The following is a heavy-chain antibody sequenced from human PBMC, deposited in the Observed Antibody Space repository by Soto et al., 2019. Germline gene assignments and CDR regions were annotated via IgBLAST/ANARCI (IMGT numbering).Heavy chain of an antibody. CDR1: GGSISSDY. D-gene: IGHD6-19*01. V-gene: IGHV4-59*01. CDR2: IYYSGST. CDR3: ARVIAVAVRWALDWHHFNWFDP. J-gene: IGHJ5*02. Sequence: SETLSLTCTVSGGSISSDYWSWIRQPPGKGLEWIGYIYYSGSTNYNPSLKSRVTISVDTSKNQFSLKLSSVTAADTAVYYCARVIAVAVRWALDWHHFNWFDPRGQGTLGTVSS.